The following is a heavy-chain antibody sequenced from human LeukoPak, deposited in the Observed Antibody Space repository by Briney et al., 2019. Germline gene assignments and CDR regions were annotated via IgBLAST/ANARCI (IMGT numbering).Heavy chain of an antibody. V-gene: IGHV1-8*01. J-gene: IGHJ5*02. CDR1: GYTFTSYD. CDR2: MNPNSGNT. Sequence: ASVKVSCKASGYTFTSYDINWVRQATGQGLEWMGWMNPNSGNTGYAQKFQVRVTMTRNTSISTAYMELSSLRSGDTAVYYCARVRGCSGCFDPWGQGTLVTVSS. D-gene: IGHD2-15*01. CDR3: ARVRGCSGCFDP.